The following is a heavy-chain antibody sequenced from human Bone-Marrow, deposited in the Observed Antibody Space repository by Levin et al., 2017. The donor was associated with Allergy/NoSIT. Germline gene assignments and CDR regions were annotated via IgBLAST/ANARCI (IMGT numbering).Heavy chain of an antibody. D-gene: IGHD3-22*01. J-gene: IGHJ3*02. Sequence: SETLSLTCTVSGGSISSYYWSWIRQPPGKGLEYIGYISYTGSTTTNPSLKSRVTISIDVSKNQFSLKLGSVTAADTAIYFCAGTFYYDSDGPSDAFDIWGQGTMVTVSS. CDR3: AGTFYYDSDGPSDAFDI. CDR1: GGSISSYY. CDR2: ISYTGST. V-gene: IGHV4-59*01.